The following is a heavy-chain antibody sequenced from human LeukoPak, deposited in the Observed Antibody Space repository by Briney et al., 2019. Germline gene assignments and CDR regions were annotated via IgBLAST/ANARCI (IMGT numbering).Heavy chain of an antibody. V-gene: IGHV1-46*01. CDR1: GYTFTSYY. D-gene: IGHD1-26*01. Sequence: ASVNVSCKASGYTFTSYYMHWVRQAPGQGLEWMGIINPSGGSTSYAQKFQGRVTMTRDTSTSTVYMELSSLRSEDTAVYYCARCIVRATMLDNWGQGTLVTVSS. CDR2: INPSGGST. CDR3: ARCIVRATMLDN. J-gene: IGHJ4*02.